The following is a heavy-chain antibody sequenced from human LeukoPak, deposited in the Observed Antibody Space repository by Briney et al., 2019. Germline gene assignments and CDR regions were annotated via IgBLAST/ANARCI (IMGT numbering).Heavy chain of an antibody. CDR1: GFTFSSYA. CDR2: ISGSGGST. Sequence: GGSLRISCAASGFTFSSYAMSWVRQAPGNGLEWVSAISGSGGSTYYADSVKGRFTISRDNSKNTLYLQMNSLRAEDTAVYYCAKSGSGGSYRYYFDYWGQGTLVTVSS. V-gene: IGHV3-23*01. CDR3: AKSGSGGSYRYYFDY. J-gene: IGHJ4*02. D-gene: IGHD1-26*01.